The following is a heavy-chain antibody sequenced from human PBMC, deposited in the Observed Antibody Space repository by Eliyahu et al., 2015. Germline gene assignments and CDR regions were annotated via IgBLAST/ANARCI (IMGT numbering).Heavy chain of an antibody. CDR1: GXTXXSYP. D-gene: IGHD2-15*01. CDR3: ARDGSLVGQLEIFDY. J-gene: IGHJ4*02. Sequence: QVQLVQSGAEVKKPGFSVKVXCKXXGXTXXSYPISWVRQAPGQGLEWMGGIIPIFGTANYAQKFQGRVTITADKSTSTAYMELSSLRSEDTAVYYCARDGSLVGQLEIFDYWGQGTLVTVSS. CDR2: IIPIFGTA. V-gene: IGHV1-69*06.